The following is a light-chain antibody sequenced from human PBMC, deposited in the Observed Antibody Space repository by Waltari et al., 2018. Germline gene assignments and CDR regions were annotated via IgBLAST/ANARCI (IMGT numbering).Light chain of an antibody. CDR2: DVT. CDR3: SSYGGTYFV. J-gene: IGLJ2*01. Sequence: QSALTQPRSVSGSPGQSVTISCTGTGNDVGGYHYVSWYQHHPGEVPKLMIYDVTQRPSGVPDRFSGSKSGNTASLTISGLQADDEADYYCSSYGGTYFVFGGGTRLTVL. V-gene: IGLV2-11*01. CDR1: GNDVGGYHY.